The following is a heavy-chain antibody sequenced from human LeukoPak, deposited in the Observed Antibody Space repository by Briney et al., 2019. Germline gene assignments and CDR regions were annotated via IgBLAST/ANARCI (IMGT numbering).Heavy chain of an antibody. V-gene: IGHV3-30*04. CDR1: GFTLSSYA. J-gene: IGHJ4*02. CDR2: ISYDGSNK. Sequence: GGSLRLSCAASGFTLSSYAMHWVRQAPGKGLEWVAVISYDGSNKYYADSVKGRFTISRDNSKNTLYLQMNSLRAEDTAVYYCASGHLYWGQGTLVTVSS. CDR3: ASGHLY.